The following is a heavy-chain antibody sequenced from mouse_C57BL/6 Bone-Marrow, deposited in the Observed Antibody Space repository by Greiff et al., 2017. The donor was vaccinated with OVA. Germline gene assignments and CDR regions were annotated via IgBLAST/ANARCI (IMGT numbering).Heavy chain of an antibody. CDR3: ARGRDGDPWCVH. D-gene: IGHD2-13*01. Sequence: QVQLQQPGAELVKPGASVKLSCKASGYTFTSYWMQWVKQRPGQGLEWIGEIDPSDSYTNYNQKFKGKATLTVDTSSSTAYMQLSSLTSEDSAVYYCARGRDGDPWCVHWGEGTLGTVS. CDR1: GYTFTSYW. V-gene: IGHV1-50*01. J-gene: IGHJ3*01. CDR2: IDPSDSYT.